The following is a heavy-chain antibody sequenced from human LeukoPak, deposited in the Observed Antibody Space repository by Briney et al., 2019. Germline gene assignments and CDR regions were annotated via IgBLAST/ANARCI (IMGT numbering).Heavy chain of an antibody. CDR2: TRFDGSIK. D-gene: IGHD1-1*01. Sequence: PGGSLRLSCAVSGFIFSDYGFHWVRQAPGKGLEWVAGTRFDGSIKQYADSVKGRFTISRDDSKNTLYLQMNFLKSEDTAVYYCARWGGTRQYYFDYWGQGTLVTVSS. CDR3: ARWGGTRQYYFDY. J-gene: IGHJ4*02. V-gene: IGHV3-33*01. CDR1: GFIFSDYG.